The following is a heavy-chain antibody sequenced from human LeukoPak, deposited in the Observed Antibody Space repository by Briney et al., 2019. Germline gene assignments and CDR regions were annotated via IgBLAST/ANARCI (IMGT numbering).Heavy chain of an antibody. D-gene: IGHD3-10*01. CDR3: AKEGAYPIITYDS. CDR1: GFTFSSYW. Sequence: GGSLRLSCAASGFTFSSYWMTWVRQAPGKGLEWVANIKGDGNEKNYVDSVKGRFSISRDNARNSLYLQMDSLRAEDTAVYYCAKEGAYPIITYDSWGQGALVTVSS. CDR2: IKGDGNEK. J-gene: IGHJ5*01. V-gene: IGHV3-7*01.